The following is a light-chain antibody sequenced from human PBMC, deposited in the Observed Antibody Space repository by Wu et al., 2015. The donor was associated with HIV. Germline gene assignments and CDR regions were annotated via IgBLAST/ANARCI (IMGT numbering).Light chain of an antibody. CDR2: GAS. Sequence: AIRLTQSPSSLSASTGDRVTITCRASQGVGNSLAWYQQKSGEAPKLLIYGASSLQSGVPSRFSGSGSGTDFTLTIGCLQSEDFATYFCQEYYNYSRGISFGPGTQGGCQT. CDR1: QGVGNS. CDR3: QEYYNYSRGIS. V-gene: IGKV1-8*01. J-gene: IGKJ3*01.